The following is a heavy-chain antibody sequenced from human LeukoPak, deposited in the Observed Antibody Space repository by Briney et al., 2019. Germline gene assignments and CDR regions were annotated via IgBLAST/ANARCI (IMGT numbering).Heavy chain of an antibody. D-gene: IGHD6-13*01. V-gene: IGHV3-21*01. CDR3: ASTGYSSSWFGVALDY. Sequence: GGSLRLSCAASGFTFSSYSMNWVRQAPGKGLEWVSSISSSSSYIYYADSVKGRFTISRDNAKNSLYLQMNSLRAEDTAVYYCASTGYSSSWFGVALDYWGQGTLVTVSS. CDR2: ISSSSSYI. J-gene: IGHJ4*02. CDR1: GFTFSSYS.